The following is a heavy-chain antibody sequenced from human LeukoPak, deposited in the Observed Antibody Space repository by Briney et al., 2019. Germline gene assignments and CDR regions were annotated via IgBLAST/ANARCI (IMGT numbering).Heavy chain of an antibody. D-gene: IGHD4-23*01. CDR2: ISGSGGNT. CDR3: AKDPYYGGPYYFDY. CDR1: GFTFSSYA. Sequence: GGSLRLSCAASGFTFSSYAMSWVRQAPGKGLEWVSAISGSGGNTYYADSVKGRFTISRDNSRSTLYLQMNSLRAEDTAVYYCAKDPYYGGPYYFDYWGQGTLVTVSS. J-gene: IGHJ4*02. V-gene: IGHV3-23*01.